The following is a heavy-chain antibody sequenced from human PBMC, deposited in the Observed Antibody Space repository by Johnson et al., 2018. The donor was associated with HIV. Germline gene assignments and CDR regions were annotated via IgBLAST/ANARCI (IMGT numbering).Heavy chain of an antibody. CDR2: ISYAGSNK. Sequence: QVQLVESGGGVVQPGGSLRLSCAASGFTFSSYAMNWVRQAPGKGLEWVAVISYAGSNKHFADSVKGRFTISTDTSKTTLYLQMNALRAEDTAVYYCAISIPRPGWGDAFDIWGQGTMVTVSS. CDR1: GFTFSSYA. V-gene: IGHV3-30*14. D-gene: IGHD3-16*01. CDR3: AISIPRPGWGDAFDI. J-gene: IGHJ3*02.